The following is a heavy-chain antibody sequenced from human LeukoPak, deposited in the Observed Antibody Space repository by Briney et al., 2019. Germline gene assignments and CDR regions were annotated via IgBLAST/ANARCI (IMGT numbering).Heavy chain of an antibody. V-gene: IGHV3-23*01. CDR1: GFTFSSYA. D-gene: IGHD5-12*01. Sequence: GGSLRLSCAASGFTFSSYAMSWVRQAPGKGLEWVSAISGSGGSTYDADSVKGRFTISRDNSKNTLYLQMNSLRAEDTAVYYCAKDPRAPGIRLYYFDYWGQGTLVTVSS. CDR3: AKDPRAPGIRLYYFDY. CDR2: ISGSGGST. J-gene: IGHJ4*02.